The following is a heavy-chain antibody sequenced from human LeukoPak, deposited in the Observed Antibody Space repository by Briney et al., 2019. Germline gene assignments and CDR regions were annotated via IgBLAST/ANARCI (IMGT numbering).Heavy chain of an antibody. CDR3: AKEDHFAS. Sequence: GGSLRLSCAASGFTFDDYTMHWVRQAPGKGLEWVSGITWNSGSVGYADSVRGRFTISRDNAKNSLYLEMNSLRAEDTALYYCAKEDHFASWGQGTLVTVSS. J-gene: IGHJ4*02. CDR2: ITWNSGSV. V-gene: IGHV3-9*01. CDR1: GFTFDDYT.